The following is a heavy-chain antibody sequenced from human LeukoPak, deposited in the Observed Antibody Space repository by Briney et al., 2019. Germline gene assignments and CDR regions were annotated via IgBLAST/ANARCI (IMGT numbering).Heavy chain of an antibody. CDR3: ARGRSHGDGSGSYYDYFDY. J-gene: IGHJ4*02. D-gene: IGHD3-10*01. CDR2: ISAYNGNT. V-gene: IGHV1-18*03. CDR1: GYTFTNYG. Sequence: GASVKVSCTASGYTFTNYGISWVRQAPGQGLEWMGWISAYNGNTHYAQKFQGRVTMTTDTSTSTAYMELRSLRSDDMAVYYCARGRSHGDGSGSYYDYFDYWGQGTLVTVSS.